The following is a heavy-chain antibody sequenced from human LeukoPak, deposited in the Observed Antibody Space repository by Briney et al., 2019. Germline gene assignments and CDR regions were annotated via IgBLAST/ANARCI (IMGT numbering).Heavy chain of an antibody. CDR1: GFTFIDYC. CDR3: ARDHRYAFDN. Sequence: GGSLRLSCAASGFTFIDYCMNWVRQAPGKGLEWISYVGISSGNTKYADSVKGRFTISGDSAKNSVFLQMNSLRVEDTAVYYCARDHRYAFDNWGQGTLVTVSS. V-gene: IGHV3-11*06. CDR2: VGISSGNT. D-gene: IGHD5-12*01. J-gene: IGHJ4*02.